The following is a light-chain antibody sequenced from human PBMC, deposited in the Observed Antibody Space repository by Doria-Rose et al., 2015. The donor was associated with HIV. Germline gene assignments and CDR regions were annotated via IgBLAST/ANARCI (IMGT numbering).Light chain of an antibody. CDR1: QTVSTY. Sequence: PSSLSASIGDRATITCRASQTVSTYLNWFQQEPGKAPKLLIYAASRLQSGVPSRFSGSGSGTDFTLTISGLQPGDFATYYCQQTYSSPPWTFGXGTXVEMK. CDR3: QQTYSSPPWT. CDR2: AAS. J-gene: IGKJ1*01. V-gene: IGKV1-39*01.